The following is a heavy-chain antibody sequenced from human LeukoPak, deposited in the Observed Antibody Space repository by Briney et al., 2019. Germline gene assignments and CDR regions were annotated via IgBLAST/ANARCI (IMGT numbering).Heavy chain of an antibody. Sequence: GGSLRLSCAASGFTFSSYWMSWVRQAPGKGLEWVANIKHDGSEKYYVDSVKGRFTISRDNAKNSLYLQMNSLRAEDTAVYYCARVRDYYYYYLDVWGKGTTVTVSS. CDR3: ARVRDYYYYYLDV. CDR2: IKHDGSEK. J-gene: IGHJ6*03. CDR1: GFTFSSYW. V-gene: IGHV3-7*04.